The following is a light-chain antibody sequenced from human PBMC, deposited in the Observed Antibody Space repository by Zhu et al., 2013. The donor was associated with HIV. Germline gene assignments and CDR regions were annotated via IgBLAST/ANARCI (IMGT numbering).Light chain of an antibody. Sequence: ETVMTQSPATLSVSPGEGATLSCRASQGVSSNLAWYQQKPGQAPRLLIYDSSTRATGIPARFSGSGTGTEFTLTISGLQSEDFVVYYCQQYSNWPLTFGQGTRLEIK. CDR1: QGVSSN. J-gene: IGKJ5*01. CDR3: QQYSNWPLT. V-gene: IGKV3-15*01. CDR2: DSS.